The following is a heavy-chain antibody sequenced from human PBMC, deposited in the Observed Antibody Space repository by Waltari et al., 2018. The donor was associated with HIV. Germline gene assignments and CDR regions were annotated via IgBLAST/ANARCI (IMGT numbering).Heavy chain of an antibody. J-gene: IGHJ4*02. Sequence: QMQLQESGPGLVKPSKTLSLTCTVSGGSISSGSYYWSWIRQPAGKGLEWIGRIHTSGSTNDTPTPKSRVTTSVETSKHVSYLKLVSVTAADTAVYYSARATYCGGDCSSVDYRGQGTLATVSS. CDR1: GGSISSGSYY. CDR3: ARATYCGGDCSSVDY. CDR2: IHTSGST. V-gene: IGHV4-61*02. D-gene: IGHD2-21*02.